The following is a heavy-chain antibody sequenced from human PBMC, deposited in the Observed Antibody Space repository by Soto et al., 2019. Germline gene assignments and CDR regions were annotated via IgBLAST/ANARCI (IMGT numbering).Heavy chain of an antibody. CDR2: IDAGNGKT. V-gene: IGHV1-3*01. J-gene: IGHJ4*02. CDR1: GYIFNRYV. D-gene: IGHD6-19*01. Sequence: QVQLVQYGAEVKTPGASVKVSCKASGYIFNRYVMHWVRQAPGQRPEWMGWIDAGNGKTKYSEKFQGRVTITRDTSASTAYMELTTLRSEDTAVYYCARGRGWYDYWGQGTQVIVSS. CDR3: ARGRGWYDY.